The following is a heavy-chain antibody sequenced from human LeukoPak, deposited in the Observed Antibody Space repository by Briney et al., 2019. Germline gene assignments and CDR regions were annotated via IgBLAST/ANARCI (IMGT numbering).Heavy chain of an antibody. CDR3: ARALKYQLLYVLGY. CDR1: GYTFTSYV. CDR2: ISAYNGNT. D-gene: IGHD2-2*02. V-gene: IGHV1-18*01. Sequence: GASVKVSCKASGYTFTSYVIHWVRQAPGQGLEWMGWISAYNGNTNYAQKLQGRVTMTTDTSTSTAYMELRSLRSDDTAVYYCARALKYQLLYVLGYWGQGTLVTVSS. J-gene: IGHJ4*02.